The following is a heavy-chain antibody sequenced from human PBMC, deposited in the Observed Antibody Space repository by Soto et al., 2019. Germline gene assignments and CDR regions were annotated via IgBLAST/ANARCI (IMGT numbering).Heavy chain of an antibody. J-gene: IGHJ4*02. V-gene: IGHV1-2*02. CDR3: ARNYYDSSDRDYLDY. CDR2: INPITGGT. D-gene: IGHD3-22*01. Sequence: SVKVSCKASGYTFTAYYIHWVRQAPGQGLEWMGWINPITGGTNYAPNFQGRVTMTRDTSISTAYMELSSLRSDDTALYYCARNYYDSSDRDYLDYWGQGTLVTVSS. CDR1: GYTFTAYY.